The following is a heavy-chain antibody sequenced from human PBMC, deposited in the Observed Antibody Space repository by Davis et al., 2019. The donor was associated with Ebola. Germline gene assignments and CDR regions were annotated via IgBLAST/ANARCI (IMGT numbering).Heavy chain of an antibody. D-gene: IGHD1-26*01. J-gene: IGHJ4*02. Sequence: SLKISCAASGFTFSDYSINWVRQAPGKGLKWVAVISHGGTNKYYADSVKGRFTVTRDNSKNTVDLEMNGLRPEDTSQYYCARSTWMGATPLDYWGQGTLLTVSS. V-gene: IGHV3-30*03. CDR1: GFTFSDYS. CDR3: ARSTWMGATPLDY. CDR2: ISHGGTNK.